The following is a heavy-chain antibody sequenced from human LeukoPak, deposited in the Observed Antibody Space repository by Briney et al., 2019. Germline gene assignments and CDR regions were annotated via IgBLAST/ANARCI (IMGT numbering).Heavy chain of an antibody. CDR2: ISYDGSTK. D-gene: IGHD6-13*01. J-gene: IGHJ6*04. V-gene: IGHV3-30*04. Sequence: PAGGSLRLSCAASGFTFSSYAMHWVRQAPGKGLEWVAVISYDGSTKYYADSVKGRFTMSRDNSKNTLYLQMNSLRAEDTAVYYCARDLGSSSPPYGMDVWGKGTTVTVSS. CDR1: GFTFSSYA. CDR3: ARDLGSSSPPYGMDV.